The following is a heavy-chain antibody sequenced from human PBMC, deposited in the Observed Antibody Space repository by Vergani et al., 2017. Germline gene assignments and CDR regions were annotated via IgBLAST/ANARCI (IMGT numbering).Heavy chain of an antibody. Sequence: VQLVESGGGLVKPGGSLRLSCAASGFTFSSYGMHWVRQAPGKGLEWVAVISYDGSNKYYADSVKGRFTISRDNSKNTLYLQMNSLRAEDTAVYYCAKDRVVVATYGMDVWGQGTTVTVS. J-gene: IGHJ6*02. D-gene: IGHD4-23*01. CDR3: AKDRVVVATYGMDV. CDR2: ISYDGSNK. V-gene: IGHV3-30*18. CDR1: GFTFSSYG.